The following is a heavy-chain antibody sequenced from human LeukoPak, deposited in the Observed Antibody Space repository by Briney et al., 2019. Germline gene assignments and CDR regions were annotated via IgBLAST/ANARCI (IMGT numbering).Heavy chain of an antibody. J-gene: IGHJ4*02. Sequence: GGSLRLSCAASGFTFNSYWMSWVRQAPGKGLEWVANIKKDGSEKNYVDSVKGRFTISRDNAKNSLYLQMDSLRAEDTAVYYCAREDASGSYWVYWGQGTLVSVSS. D-gene: IGHD3-10*01. V-gene: IGHV3-7*01. CDR3: AREDASGSYWVY. CDR2: IKKDGSEK. CDR1: GFTFNSYW.